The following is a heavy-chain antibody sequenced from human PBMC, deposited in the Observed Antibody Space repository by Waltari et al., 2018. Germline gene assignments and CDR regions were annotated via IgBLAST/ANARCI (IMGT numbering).Heavy chain of an antibody. CDR3: ARPKNSGSWRIFDL. CDR1: GFTVSSNY. V-gene: IGHV3-53*02. D-gene: IGHD1-26*01. CDR2: IYSGGST. Sequence: EVQLVETGGGLIQPGGSLRLSWAACGFTVSSNYMSWVRQAPGKGLEWVSVIYSGGSTYYADSVKGRFTISRDNSKNTLYLQMNSLRAEDTAVYYCARPKNSGSWRIFDLWGRGTLVTVSS. J-gene: IGHJ2*01.